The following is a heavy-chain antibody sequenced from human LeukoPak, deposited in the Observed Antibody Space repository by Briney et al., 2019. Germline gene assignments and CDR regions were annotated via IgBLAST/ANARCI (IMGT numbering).Heavy chain of an antibody. D-gene: IGHD2-2*03. CDR2: INWNGGST. CDR3: ARVFRRGYWFPLGY. Sequence: GGSLRLSCAASGFTFDDYGMSWVRQAPGKGLEWGSGINWNGGSTGYADSVKGRFTISRDNAKNSLYLQMNSLRAEDTAVYYCARVFRRGYWFPLGYWGQGTLVTVSS. J-gene: IGHJ4*02. V-gene: IGHV3-20*04. CDR1: GFTFDDYG.